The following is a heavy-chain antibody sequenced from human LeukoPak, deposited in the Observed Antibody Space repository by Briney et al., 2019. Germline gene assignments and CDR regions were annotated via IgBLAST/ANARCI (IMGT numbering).Heavy chain of an antibody. Sequence: TSETLSLTCAVYGGSFSGYYWSWIRQPPGKGLEWIGEINHSGSTNYNPSLKSRVTISVDTSKNQFSLKLSSVTAADTAVYYCARGRILLWFGAKNWFDPWGQGTLVTVSS. CDR1: GGSFSGYY. D-gene: IGHD3-10*01. V-gene: IGHV4-34*01. CDR2: INHSGST. J-gene: IGHJ5*02. CDR3: ARGRILLWFGAKNWFDP.